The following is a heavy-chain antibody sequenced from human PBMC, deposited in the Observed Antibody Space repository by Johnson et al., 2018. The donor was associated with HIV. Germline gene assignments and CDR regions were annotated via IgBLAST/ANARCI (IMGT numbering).Heavy chain of an antibody. J-gene: IGHJ3*02. CDR3: ARRFFPGITVALDAFDI. CDR1: GFTFFDYY. CDR2: ISRSGSTI. V-gene: IGHV3-11*04. D-gene: IGHD6-19*01. Sequence: QVQLVESGGGLVKPGGSLRLSCAAFGFTFFDYYMSWIRQAPGKGLEWVSYISRSGSTIYYADSVKGRFIISRDNAKNSLYLQMNSLRAEDTAVYYCARRFFPGITVALDAFDIWGQGTMVTVSS.